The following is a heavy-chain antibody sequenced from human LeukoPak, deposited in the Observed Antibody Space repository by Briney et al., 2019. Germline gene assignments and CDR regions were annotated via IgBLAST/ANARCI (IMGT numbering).Heavy chain of an antibody. CDR1: GGSISSYY. Sequence: SETLSLTCTVSGGSISSYYWSWIRQPAGKGLEWIGRIYTSGSTNYNPSLKSRVTISVDTSKNQFSLKLSSVTAADTAVYYCARVQGANIAAAVKGFSAYYYMDVWGKRTTVTVSS. V-gene: IGHV4-4*07. CDR2: IYTSGST. CDR3: ARVQGANIAAAVKGFSAYYYMDV. D-gene: IGHD6-13*01. J-gene: IGHJ6*03.